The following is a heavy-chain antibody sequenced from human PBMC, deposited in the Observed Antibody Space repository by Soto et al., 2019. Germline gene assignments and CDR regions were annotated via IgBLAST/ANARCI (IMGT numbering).Heavy chain of an antibody. CDR3: ARGYYDFWSGYDTTYYYYYGMDV. D-gene: IGHD3-3*01. V-gene: IGHV1-18*01. J-gene: IGHJ6*02. CDR1: GYTFTSYG. Sequence: ASVKVSCKASGYTFTSYGISWVRQAPGQGLEWMGWISAYNGNTNYAQKLQGRVTMTTDTSTSTAYMELRSLRSDDTAVYYCARGYYDFWSGYDTTYYYYYGMDVWGQGTTVTV. CDR2: ISAYNGNT.